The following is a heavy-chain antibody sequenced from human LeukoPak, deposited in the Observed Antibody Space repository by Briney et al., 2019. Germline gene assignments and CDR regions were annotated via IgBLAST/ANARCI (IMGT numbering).Heavy chain of an antibody. V-gene: IGHV1-69*04. D-gene: IGHD3-16*01. Sequence: ASVKVTCKASGGTFSSYAISWVRQAPGQGLDWMGRIIPIFCIANYAQKFQGRVTITADKSTSTAYMELSSLRSEDTAVYYCARVARGATDYWGQGTLVTVSS. CDR3: ARVARGATDY. J-gene: IGHJ4*02. CDR1: GGTFSSYA. CDR2: IIPIFCIA.